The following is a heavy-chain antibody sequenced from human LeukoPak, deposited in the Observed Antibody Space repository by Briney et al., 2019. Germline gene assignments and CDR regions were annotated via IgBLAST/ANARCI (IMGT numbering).Heavy chain of an antibody. Sequence: ASVKVSCTASGYTFTSYYMHWVRQAPGQGLEWMGIINPSGGSASYAQEFQGRVTMTRNTSTSTVYMELSSLKSEDTAVYYCASGQLRIAAAGTQGLPTHWGQGTLVTVSS. CDR1: GYTFTSYY. CDR3: ASGQLRIAAAGTQGLPTH. J-gene: IGHJ4*02. CDR2: INPSGGSA. D-gene: IGHD6-13*01. V-gene: IGHV1-46*01.